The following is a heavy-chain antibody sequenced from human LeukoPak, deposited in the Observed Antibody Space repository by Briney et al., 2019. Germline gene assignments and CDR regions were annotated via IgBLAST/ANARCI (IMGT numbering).Heavy chain of an antibody. CDR1: GYSFTSFW. CDR2: IYPGDSDT. D-gene: IGHD6-13*01. V-gene: IGHV5-51*07. J-gene: IGHJ4*02. CDR3: ARQASAASDY. Sequence: GESLKISRKGSGYSFTSFWIGWVHQMPGKGLEWMGIIYPGDSDTKYSPSFQGQVTLSVDKSITTAYLQWSSLKASDTAMYYCARQASAASDYWGQGTLVTVSS.